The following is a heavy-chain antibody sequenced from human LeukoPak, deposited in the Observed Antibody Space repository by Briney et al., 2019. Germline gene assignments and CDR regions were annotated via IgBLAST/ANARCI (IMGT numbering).Heavy chain of an antibody. V-gene: IGHV3-73*01. CDR2: IRSKANSYAT. CDR1: GFTFSGSA. D-gene: IGHD6-13*01. CDR3: ARDTGVYSSSWYDY. Sequence: GGSLRLSCAASGFTFSGSAMHWVRQASGKGLEWVGRIRSKANSYATAYAASVKGRFTISRDDSKNTAYLQMNSLRAEDTAVYYCARDTGVYSSSWYDYWGQGTLVTVSS. J-gene: IGHJ4*02.